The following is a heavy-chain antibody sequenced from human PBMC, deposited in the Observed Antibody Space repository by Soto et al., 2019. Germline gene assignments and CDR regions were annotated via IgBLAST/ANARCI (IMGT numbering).Heavy chain of an antibody. CDR3: ARGASSPRNNYFLYYMDV. Sequence: QVQLQESGPGLVKPSETLSLNCSVSGGSMSGFYWNWMRQSPGKGLEWIGYLHFSGSTRYNPSLTVRVTISLEPSTNLLSLKMPSVTTADTAIYYCARGASSPRNNYFLYYMDVWGKGTTVTVSS. J-gene: IGHJ6*03. D-gene: IGHD6-13*01. CDR1: GGSMSGFY. V-gene: IGHV4-59*01. CDR2: LHFSGST.